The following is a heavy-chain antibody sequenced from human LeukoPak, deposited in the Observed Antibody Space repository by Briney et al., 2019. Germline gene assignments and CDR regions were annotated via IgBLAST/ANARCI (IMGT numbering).Heavy chain of an antibody. V-gene: IGHV6-1*01. CDR1: GDSVFSNSAA. D-gene: IGHD3-10*01. CDR3: AREGVVRGVIIRNWFDP. J-gene: IGHJ5*02. CDR2: TYYRSKWYN. Sequence: SQTLSLTCAISGDSVFSNSAAWNWIRQSPSRGLEWLGRTYYRSKWYNDYAVSVKSRITINPDTSKNQFSLQLNSVTPEDTAVYYCAREGVVRGVIIRNWFDPWGQGTLVTVSS.